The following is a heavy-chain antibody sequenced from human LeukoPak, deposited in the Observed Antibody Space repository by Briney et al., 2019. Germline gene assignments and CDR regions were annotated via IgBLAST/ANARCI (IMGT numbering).Heavy chain of an antibody. CDR1: GGSFSGYY. V-gene: IGHV4-34*01. D-gene: IGHD3-22*01. CDR3: ARGLGINGGYDGGSSGYYPPFFDY. CDR2: INHSGST. Sequence: TSETLSLTCAVHGGSFSGYYWSWIRQPPGKGLEWIGEINHSGSTNYNPSLKSRATISVDTSKNQFSLKLSSVTAADTAVYYCARGLGINGGYDGGSSGYYPPFFDYWGQGTLVTVSS. J-gene: IGHJ4*02.